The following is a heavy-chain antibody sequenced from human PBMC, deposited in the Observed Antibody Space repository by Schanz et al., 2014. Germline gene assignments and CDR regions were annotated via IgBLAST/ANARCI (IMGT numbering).Heavy chain of an antibody. CDR1: GFAFDTYW. CDR3: ARDRQQLVGRIGYYYGMDV. V-gene: IGHV3-7*01. J-gene: IGHJ6*02. CDR2: IKHDGSEK. D-gene: IGHD6-13*01. Sequence: EVQLVESGGGLVQPGGSLRLSCAASGFAFDTYWMSWVRQAPGKGLEWVANIKHDGSEKYYVDSVKGRFTISRDNAKNSLHLQMNSLRAEDTAVYYCARDRQQLVGRIGYYYGMDVWGQGTTVTVSS.